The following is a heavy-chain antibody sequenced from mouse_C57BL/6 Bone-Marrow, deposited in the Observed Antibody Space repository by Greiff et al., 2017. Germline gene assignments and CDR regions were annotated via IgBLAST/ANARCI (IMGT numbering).Heavy chain of an antibody. J-gene: IGHJ3*01. D-gene: IGHD2-4*01. Sequence: QVQLQQPGAELVKPGASVKLSCKASGYTFTSYWMQWVKQRPGQGLEWIGEIDPSDSYTNYNQKFKGKATLTVDTSSSTAYMQLSSLTSEDSAVDYCARRGYDYDGFAYWGQGTLVTVSA. CDR2: IDPSDSYT. V-gene: IGHV1-50*01. CDR3: ARRGYDYDGFAY. CDR1: GYTFTSYW.